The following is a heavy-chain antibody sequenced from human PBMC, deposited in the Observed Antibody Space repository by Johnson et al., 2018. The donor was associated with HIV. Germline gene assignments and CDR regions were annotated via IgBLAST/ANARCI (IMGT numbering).Heavy chain of an antibody. CDR2: IYTGGST. V-gene: IGHV3-53*01. Sequence: VQLVESGGGLIQPGGSLRLSCAASGFTVSSNYMSWVRQAPGRGLEWVSVIYTGGSTYYAESVKDRFTISGDNSKNTLFLQMNSLRAEDTAVYSCARGLYYRYERGAFDIWGQGTMVTVSS. CDR1: GFTVSSNY. CDR3: ARGLYYRYERGAFDI. J-gene: IGHJ3*02. D-gene: IGHD3-16*02.